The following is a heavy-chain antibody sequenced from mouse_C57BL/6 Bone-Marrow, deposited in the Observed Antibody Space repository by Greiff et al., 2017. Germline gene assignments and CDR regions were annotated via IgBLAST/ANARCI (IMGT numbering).Heavy chain of an antibody. V-gene: IGHV1-62-2*01. D-gene: IGHD1-1*02. J-gene: IGHJ1*03. CDR1: GYTFTEYT. CDR3: AGQPQRWYYWYFDV. Sequence: QVQLQQSGAELVKPGASVKLSCKASGYTFTEYTIHWVKQRSGQGLEWIGWFYPGSGSIKYNEKFKDKATLTADKSSSTVYMELSSLTSEDAAVYFCAGQPQRWYYWYFDVWGTGTTVTVSS. CDR2: FYPGSGSI.